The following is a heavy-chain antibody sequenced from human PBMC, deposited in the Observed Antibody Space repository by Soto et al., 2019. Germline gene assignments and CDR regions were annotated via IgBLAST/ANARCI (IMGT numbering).Heavy chain of an antibody. D-gene: IGHD3-3*01. CDR3: ARGGDHDFWSGYYIYYFDY. J-gene: IGHJ4*02. CDR2: INHSGST. Sequence: QVQLQQWGAGLLKPSETLSLTCAVYGGSFSGYYWSWIRQPPGKGLEWIGEINHSGSTNYNPSLKSRVSISVDTSKNQFSLKLSSVTAADTAVYYCARGGDHDFWSGYYIYYFDYLGQGTLVTVSS. V-gene: IGHV4-34*01. CDR1: GGSFSGYY.